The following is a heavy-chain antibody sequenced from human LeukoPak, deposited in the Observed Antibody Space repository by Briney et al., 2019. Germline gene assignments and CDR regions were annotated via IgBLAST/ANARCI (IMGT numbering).Heavy chain of an antibody. V-gene: IGHV3-66*01. CDR3: AGDSDFWSGLDY. CDR1: GFIVSQNF. J-gene: IGHJ4*02. D-gene: IGHD3-3*01. Sequence: GGSLRLSCRVSGFIVSQNFMTWVRQAPGKGLEWLSIIYAGGTAYYADSVKGRFTISRDSSENTVHLQMKSLRLEDTAVYFCAGDSDFWSGLDYWGLGTLVTVSS. CDR2: IYAGGTA.